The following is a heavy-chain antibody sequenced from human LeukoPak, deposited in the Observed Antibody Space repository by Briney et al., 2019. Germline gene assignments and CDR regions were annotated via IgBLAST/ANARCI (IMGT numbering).Heavy chain of an antibody. CDR2: RSGSGTKP. CDR3: AKTNYYDTTDDKPYTTHFDY. J-gene: IGHJ4*02. Sequence: GGSLRLSFAASGVTFPKYAMTWGRRAAGKGLEWFSARSGSGTKPCSAESVKARCTISRDNSNNILFLQMDSLRAEDTAMYYCAKTNYYDTTDDKPYTTHFDYWGQGALVTVSS. CDR1: GVTFPKYA. V-gene: IGHV3-23*01. D-gene: IGHD3-22*01.